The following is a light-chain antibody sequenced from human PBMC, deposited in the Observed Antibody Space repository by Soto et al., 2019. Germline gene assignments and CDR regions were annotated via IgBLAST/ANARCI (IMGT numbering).Light chain of an antibody. Sequence: EIVLTQSPGTLSLSPGERATLSCRARQSVSSSYLAWYQQKPGQAPRLRIYGASSRATGIPDRFSGSGSGTDFPLTISRLEPDDFAVYYCQQYDSSPSLYTFGQWTKLEIK. CDR2: GAS. V-gene: IGKV3-20*01. CDR3: QQYDSSPSLYT. J-gene: IGKJ2*01. CDR1: QSVSSSY.